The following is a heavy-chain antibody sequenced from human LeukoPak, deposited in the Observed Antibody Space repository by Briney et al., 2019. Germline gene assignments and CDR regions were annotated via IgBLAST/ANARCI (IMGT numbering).Heavy chain of an antibody. J-gene: IGHJ4*02. CDR3: ARSRGVTRIWRY. CDR1: GYTFTSYY. D-gene: IGHD3-3*01. V-gene: IGHV1-46*01. CDR2: INPSGGST. Sequence: GASVKVSCKASGYTFTSYYMHWVRQAPGQGLEWKGIINPSGGSTSYAQKFQGRVTMTRDTSTSTVYMELSSLRSEDTAVYYCARSRGVTRIWRYWGQGTLVTVSS.